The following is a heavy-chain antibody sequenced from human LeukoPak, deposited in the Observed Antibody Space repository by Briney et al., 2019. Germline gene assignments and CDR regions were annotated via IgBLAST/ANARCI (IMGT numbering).Heavy chain of an antibody. CDR3: ARVLMVRGVGPPNGMDV. CDR2: ISSSSSTI. CDR1: GFTFSSYS. Sequence: PGGSLRLSCAASGFTFSSYSMNWVRQAPGKGLEWVSYISSSSSTIYYADSVKGRFTISRDNAKNSLYLQMNSLRAEDTAVYYCARVLMVRGVGPPNGMDVWGQGTTVTVSS. J-gene: IGHJ6*02. V-gene: IGHV3-48*04. D-gene: IGHD3-10*01.